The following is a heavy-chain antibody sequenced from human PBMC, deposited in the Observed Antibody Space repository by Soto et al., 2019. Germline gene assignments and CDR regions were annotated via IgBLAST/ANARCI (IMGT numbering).Heavy chain of an antibody. J-gene: IGHJ4*02. D-gene: IGHD3-22*01. V-gene: IGHV3-33*01. Sequence: QVQLVESGGGVVQPGRSLRLSCAASGFTFSSYGMHWVRQAPGKWLEWVAVIWYDGSNKYYADSVKGRFTISRDNSKNTLYLQMNSLRAADTAVYYCASSGDSSGYYYGSTGGYFDYWGQGTLVTVSS. CDR2: IWYDGSNK. CDR1: GFTFSSYG. CDR3: ASSGDSSGYYYGSTGGYFDY.